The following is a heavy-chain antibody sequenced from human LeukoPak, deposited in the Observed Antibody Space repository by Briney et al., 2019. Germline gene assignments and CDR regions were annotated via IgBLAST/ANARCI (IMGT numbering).Heavy chain of an antibody. CDR3: ASKLTAVAGYFDC. CDR1: GGSISSSHW. V-gene: IGHV4-4*02. CDR2: IHHSGST. J-gene: IGHJ4*02. D-gene: IGHD6-19*01. Sequence: PSETLSLTCAISGGSISSSHWWSWVRQPPGKGLEWIGEIHHSGSTNYNPSLKSRVSISVDKFKNQFSLKLSSVTAADTAVYYCASKLTAVAGYFDCWGQGTLVTVSS.